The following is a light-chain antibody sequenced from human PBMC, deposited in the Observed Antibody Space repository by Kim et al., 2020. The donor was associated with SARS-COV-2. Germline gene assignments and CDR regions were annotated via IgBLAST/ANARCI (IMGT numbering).Light chain of an antibody. CDR2: GKN. J-gene: IGLJ2*01. V-gene: IGLV3-19*01. CDR1: SLRTYY. Sequence: SSELTQDPAMSVALGQTVRITCQGDSLRTYYATWYQQKPGQAPILLIYGKNNRPSGIPDRFSGSTSGNTASLTITGTQAGDEADYYCNSRDSNNDVVFGGGTKLTVL. CDR3: NSRDSNNDVV.